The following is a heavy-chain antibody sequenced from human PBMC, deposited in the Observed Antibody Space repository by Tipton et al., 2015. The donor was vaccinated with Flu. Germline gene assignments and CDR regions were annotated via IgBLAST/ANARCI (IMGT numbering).Heavy chain of an antibody. D-gene: IGHD3-3*01. CDR2: ISSSGTTI. V-gene: IGHV3-11*01. Sequence: GSLRLSCAASGFTFSDYYMSWIRQLPGKGLEWVSHISSSGTTINYADSVKGRFTISRDNAKNSLYLQMNSLRAEDTAVYYCARDHPPSITVLGEITDYFGMAVWGQGTTATVSS. CDR3: ARDHPPSITVLGEITDYFGMAV. J-gene: IGHJ6*02. CDR1: GFTFSDYY.